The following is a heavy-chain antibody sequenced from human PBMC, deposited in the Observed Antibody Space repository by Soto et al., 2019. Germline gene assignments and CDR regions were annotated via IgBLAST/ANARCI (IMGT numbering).Heavy chain of an antibody. J-gene: IGHJ4*02. Sequence: PGGSLRLSCAASGFTFSTYPMSWVRQAPGNGLEWVSYISSSSSTIYYANSVKGRFTISRDNSKNTLYLQMGSLRAEDMAVYYCARQGSGSYYFDYWGQGTLVTVSS. CDR3: ARQGSGSYYFDY. D-gene: IGHD2-15*01. V-gene: IGHV3-48*01. CDR2: ISSSSSTI. CDR1: GFTFSTYP.